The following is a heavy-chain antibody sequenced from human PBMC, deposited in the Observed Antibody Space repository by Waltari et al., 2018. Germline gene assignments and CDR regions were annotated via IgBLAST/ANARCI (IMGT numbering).Heavy chain of an antibody. CDR2: INHSGST. D-gene: IGHD5-12*01. J-gene: IGHJ1*01. CDR3: ARVDRTGLIQH. Sequence: QVQLQQWGAGLLKPSETLSLTCAVYGGSFSGYYWSWIRQPPGKGLEWIGEINHSGSTNYNPSLKSRVTISVDTSKNQFSLKLSSVTAADTAVYYCARVDRTGLIQHWGQGTLVTVSS. V-gene: IGHV4-34*01. CDR1: GGSFSGYY.